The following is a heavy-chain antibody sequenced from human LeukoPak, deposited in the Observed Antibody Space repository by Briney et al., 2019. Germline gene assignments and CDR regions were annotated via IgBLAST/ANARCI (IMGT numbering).Heavy chain of an antibody. CDR3: ARGQAAAAGLAEFDY. V-gene: IGHV1-46*01. CDR1: GYTFTMYY. Sequence: GASVKVSCKASGYTFTMYYIHWVRQAPGQGLEWMGIINPSGGTTTYAQKFQGRVTMTRDTSTNTVYMELSSLRDEDTAVYYCARGQAAAAGLAEFDYWGQGTLVTVSS. J-gene: IGHJ4*02. D-gene: IGHD6-13*01. CDR2: INPSGGTT.